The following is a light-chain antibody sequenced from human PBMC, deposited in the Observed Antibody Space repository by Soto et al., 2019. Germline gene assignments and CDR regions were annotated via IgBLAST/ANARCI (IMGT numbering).Light chain of an antibody. CDR3: SSYTSGNTLYV. CDR2: QVS. CDR1: SSNVGFYNY. Sequence: QSVLTQPASVSGSPGQSITISCTGTSSNVGFYNYVSWYQQHSGKAPKLMIYQVSNRPSGVSNRFSGSKSGNTASLTISGLEAEDEADYYCSSYTSGNTLYVFGTGTKVTVL. V-gene: IGLV2-14*01. J-gene: IGLJ1*01.